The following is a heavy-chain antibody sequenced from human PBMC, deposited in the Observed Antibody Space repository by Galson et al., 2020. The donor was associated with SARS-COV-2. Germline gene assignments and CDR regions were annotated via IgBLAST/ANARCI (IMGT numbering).Heavy chain of an antibody. J-gene: IGHJ6*02. CDR1: GFTFISYA. V-gene: IGHV3-30-3*01. Sequence: SLRLSCAASGFTFISYAMHWVRQAPGKGLEWVAVISYDGSNKYYADSVKGRFTISRDNSKNTLYLQMNSLRAEDTAVYYCARGKLRYFDWSILNSYYYYYGMDVWGQGTTVTVSS. CDR3: ARGKLRYFDWSILNSYYYYYGMDV. CDR2: ISYDGSNK. D-gene: IGHD3-9*01.